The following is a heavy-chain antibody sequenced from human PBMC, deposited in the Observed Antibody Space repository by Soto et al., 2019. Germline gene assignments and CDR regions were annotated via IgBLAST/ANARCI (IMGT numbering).Heavy chain of an antibody. CDR2: IYYSGST. J-gene: IGHJ5*02. Sequence: TETLPLTYSVSGGTIISSRYYWGWIRQPPGQGLEWIGSIYYSGSTYYNPSLQSRVTMSVDTSKNQFSLKLTSVTAADTAVYYCSKDYNLLPGYYVTHHWGEGILVTVFS. CDR3: SKDYNLLPGYYVTHH. CDR1: GGTIISSRYY. D-gene: IGHD3-9*01. V-gene: IGHV4-39*01.